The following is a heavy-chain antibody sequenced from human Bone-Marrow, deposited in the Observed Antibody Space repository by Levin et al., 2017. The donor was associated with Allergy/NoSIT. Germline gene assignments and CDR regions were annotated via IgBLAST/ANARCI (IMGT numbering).Heavy chain of an antibody. CDR3: ATLVAAGARNGMDV. J-gene: IGHJ6*02. CDR1: GASISYNY. D-gene: IGHD2-15*01. V-gene: IGHV4-59*01. CDR2: IHYSGST. Sequence: PSETLSLTCTVSGASISYNYWSWIRQSPGEGLEWIGYIHYSGSTNSNPSLTSRVTLSIDTSKNKFSLKLTSVTAADTAVYFCATLVAAGARNGMDVWGQGTTVIVSS.